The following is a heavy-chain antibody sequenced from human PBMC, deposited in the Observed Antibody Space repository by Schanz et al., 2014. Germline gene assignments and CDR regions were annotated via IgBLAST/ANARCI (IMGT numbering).Heavy chain of an antibody. Sequence: DVHLLESGGGLVQPGGSLRLSCAASGFTFTNYAMSWVRQAPGKGLEWVSAILGLASTTYYADSVKGRFTISRDNSKNTLYLQMNSLRAEDTAVCYCAKYRGYYRVSGSYRELEYWGQGTLVTVSS. CDR2: ILGLASTT. V-gene: IGHV3-23*01. CDR3: AKYRGYYRVSGSYRELEY. CDR1: GFTFTNYA. J-gene: IGHJ4*02. D-gene: IGHD3-10*01.